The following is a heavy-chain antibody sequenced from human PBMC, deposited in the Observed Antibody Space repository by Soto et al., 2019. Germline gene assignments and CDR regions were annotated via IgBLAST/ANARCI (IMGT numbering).Heavy chain of an antibody. J-gene: IGHJ4*02. D-gene: IGHD3-3*01. CDR2: ISGSGGST. CDR1: GFTFSSYA. CDR3: AKVGSVTIFGVATYYFDY. Sequence: VQLLESGGGLVQPGGSLRLSCAASGFTFSSYAMSWVRQAPGKGLEWVSAISGSGGSTYYADSVKGRFTISRDNSKNPLYLQMNSLRAEDTAVYYCAKVGSVTIFGVATYYFDYWGQGTLVTVSS. V-gene: IGHV3-23*01.